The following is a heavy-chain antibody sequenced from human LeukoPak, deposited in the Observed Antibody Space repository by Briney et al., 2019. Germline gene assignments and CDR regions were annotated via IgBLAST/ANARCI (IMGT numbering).Heavy chain of an antibody. CDR2: IYYSGST. CDR1: GGSISSYY. J-gene: IGHJ6*02. Sequence: SETLSLTCTVSGGSISSYYWSWIRQPPGKGLEWIGYIYYSGSTNYNPSLKSRVTISVDTSKNQFSLKLSSVTAADTAVYYCARAPYYDILTGYFRPTGGYYYYGMDVWGQGTTVTVSS. CDR3: ARAPYYDILTGYFRPTGGYYYYGMDV. V-gene: IGHV4-59*01. D-gene: IGHD3-9*01.